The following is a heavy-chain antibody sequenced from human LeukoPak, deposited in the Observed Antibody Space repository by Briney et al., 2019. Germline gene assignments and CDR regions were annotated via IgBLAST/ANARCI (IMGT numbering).Heavy chain of an antibody. CDR2: IRSKANSYAT. D-gene: IGHD6-6*01. V-gene: IGHV3-73*01. J-gene: IGHJ4*02. CDR3: TRHASFSSSSL. Sequence: GGSLRLSCAASGFTFSTYSMKWVRQASGKGLEWVGRIRSKANSYATAYAASVKGRFTISRDDSKNTAYLQMNSLKTEDTAVYYCTRHASFSSSSLWGQGTLVTVSS. CDR1: GFTFSTYS.